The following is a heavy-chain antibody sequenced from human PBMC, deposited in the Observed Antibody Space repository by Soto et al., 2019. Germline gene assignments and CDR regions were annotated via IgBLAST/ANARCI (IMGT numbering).Heavy chain of an antibody. J-gene: IGHJ3*02. Sequence: EVQLVESGGGLVKPGGSLRLSCAASGFTFSSYSMNWVRQAPGKGLEWVSSISSSSSYIYYADSVKGRFTISRDNAKNSLYLQMNSLRADDTAVYYCARGLSYYYGSGCRPDAFDIWGQGTMVTVSS. CDR2: ISSSSSYI. CDR1: GFTFSSYS. CDR3: ARGLSYYYGSGCRPDAFDI. V-gene: IGHV3-21*01. D-gene: IGHD3-10*01.